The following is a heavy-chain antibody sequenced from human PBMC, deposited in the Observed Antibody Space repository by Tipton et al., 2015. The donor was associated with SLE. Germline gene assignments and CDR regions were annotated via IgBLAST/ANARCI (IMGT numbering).Heavy chain of an antibody. CDR1: GGSFSGYY. CDR2: INHSGST. Sequence: TLSLTCAVYGGSFSGYYWSWIRQPPGKGLEWIGEINHSGSTNYNPSLKSRVTISVDTSKNQFSLKLSSVTAADTAVYYCARGRKWLRPQGGYYMDVWGKGTTVTVSS. J-gene: IGHJ6*03. CDR3: ARGRKWLRPQGGYYMDV. V-gene: IGHV4-34*01. D-gene: IGHD5-12*01.